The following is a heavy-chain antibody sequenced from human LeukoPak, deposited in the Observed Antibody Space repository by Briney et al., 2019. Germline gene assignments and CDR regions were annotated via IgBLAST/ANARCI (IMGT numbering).Heavy chain of an antibody. CDR3: AGEYCSVGSCYRIDS. CDR1: GFIFSSYS. D-gene: IGHD2-15*01. J-gene: IGHJ4*02. V-gene: IGHV3-21*01. CDR2: ITSSSIYI. Sequence: GGSLRLSCAASGFIFSSYSMTWVRQAPGKGLEWVSSITSSSIYIYYADSVKGRFTISRDNAKNSLYLQMNSLRAEDTAVYYCAGEYCSVGSCYRIDSWGQGTLVTVSS.